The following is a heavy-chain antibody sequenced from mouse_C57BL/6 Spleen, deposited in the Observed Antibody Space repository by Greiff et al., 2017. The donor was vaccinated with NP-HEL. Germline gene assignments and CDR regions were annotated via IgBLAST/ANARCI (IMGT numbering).Heavy chain of an antibody. V-gene: IGHV1-5*01. CDR2: IYPGNSDT. D-gene: IGHD2-1*01. CDR3: TRSIYYGIAWFAY. J-gene: IGHJ3*01. Sequence: EVKVVESGTVLARPGASVKMSCKTSGYTFTSYWMHWVKQRPGQGLEWIGAIYPGNSDTSYNQKFKGKAKLTAVTSASTAYMELSSLTNEDSAVYYCTRSIYYGIAWFAYWGQGTLVTVSA. CDR1: GYTFTSYW.